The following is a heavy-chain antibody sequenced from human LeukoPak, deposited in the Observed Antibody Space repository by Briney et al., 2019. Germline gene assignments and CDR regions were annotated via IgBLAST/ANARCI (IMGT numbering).Heavy chain of an antibody. CDR1: GFTFSSYA. Sequence: PGGSLRLSCAASGFTFSSYAMHWVRQAPGKGLEWVAVISYDGSNKYYADSVKGRFTISRDNSKNTLYLQMNSLRAEDTAVYYCAKDAGVYYDFWSGYLGSLDYWGQGTLVTVSS. J-gene: IGHJ4*02. V-gene: IGHV3-30*04. D-gene: IGHD3-3*01. CDR2: ISYDGSNK. CDR3: AKDAGVYYDFWSGYLGSLDY.